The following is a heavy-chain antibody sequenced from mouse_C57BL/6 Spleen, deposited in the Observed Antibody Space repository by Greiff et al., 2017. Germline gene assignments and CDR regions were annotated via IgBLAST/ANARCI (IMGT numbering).Heavy chain of an antibody. CDR2: INPSSGYT. J-gene: IGHJ4*01. V-gene: IGHV1-7*01. CDR3: ARDYGSSSSYAMDY. CDR1: GYTFTSYW. Sequence: QVHVKQSGAELAKPGASVKLSCKASGYTFTSYWMHWVKQRPRQGLEWIGYINPSSGYTKYNQKFKDKATLTADKSSSTAYMQLSSLTYEDSAVYYCARDYGSSSSYAMDYWGQGTSVTVSS. D-gene: IGHD1-1*01.